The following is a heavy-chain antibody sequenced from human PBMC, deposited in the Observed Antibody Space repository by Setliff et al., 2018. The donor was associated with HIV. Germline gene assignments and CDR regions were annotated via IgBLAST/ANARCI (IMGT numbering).Heavy chain of an antibody. D-gene: IGHD5-12*01. Sequence: GASVKVSCKASGGTFSSYAISWVRQAPGQGLQWMGRIIPIFATTNYAQKFPGRVTITADESTSTVYMDLSSLRSEDTAMYYCARDAGYIGTSWNYWGQGTLVTVSS. CDR1: GGTFSSYA. J-gene: IGHJ4*02. V-gene: IGHV1-69*13. CDR2: IIPIFATT. CDR3: ARDAGYIGTSWNY.